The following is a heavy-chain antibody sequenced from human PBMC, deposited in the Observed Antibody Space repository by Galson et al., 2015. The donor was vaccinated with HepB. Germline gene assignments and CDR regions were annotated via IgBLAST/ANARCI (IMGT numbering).Heavy chain of an antibody. CDR2: ISSNGGST. V-gene: IGHV3-64D*06. Sequence: SLRLSCAASGFTFSSYAMHWVRQAPGKGPEYVSAISSNGGSTYYADSVKGRFTISRDNSKNTLYLQMSSLRAEDTAVYYCVKDRGLVLWFGELFSGWYFDLWGRGTLVTVSS. J-gene: IGHJ2*01. CDR1: GFTFSSYA. D-gene: IGHD3-10*01. CDR3: VKDRGLVLWFGELFSGWYFDL.